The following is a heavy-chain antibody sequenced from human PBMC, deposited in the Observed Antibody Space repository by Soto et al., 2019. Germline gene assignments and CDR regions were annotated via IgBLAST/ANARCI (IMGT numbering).Heavy chain of an antibody. CDR3: AKDRQAYNWNVLTTPSDY. J-gene: IGHJ4*02. D-gene: IGHD1-20*01. CDR2: ISASGYST. Sequence: GGSLRLSCAASGFTFSDYATTWVHKAPGKGLEWVSFISASGYSTYYADSVKGRFTISRDNSKNTLFLQMNSLRAEDTAVYYCAKDRQAYNWNVLTTPSDYWGQGTLVTVSS. CDR1: GFTFSDYA. V-gene: IGHV3-23*01.